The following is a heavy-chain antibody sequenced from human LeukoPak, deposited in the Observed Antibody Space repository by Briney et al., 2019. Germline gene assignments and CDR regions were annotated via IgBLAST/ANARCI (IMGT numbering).Heavy chain of an antibody. J-gene: IGHJ5*02. V-gene: IGHV1-2*02. CDR2: INPNSGGT. CDR1: GYTFTGYY. CDR3: ARHMTTANNRFDP. D-gene: IGHD4-17*01. Sequence: VASVKVSCKASGYTFTGYYMHWVRQAPGQGLEWMGWINPNSGGTNYEQKFQGRVIMTRDTSISTAYMELSRLRFDDTAVYYCARHMTTANNRFDPWGQGTLVTVSS.